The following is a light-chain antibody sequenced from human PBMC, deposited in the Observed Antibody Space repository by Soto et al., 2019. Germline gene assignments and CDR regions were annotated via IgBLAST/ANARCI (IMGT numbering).Light chain of an antibody. CDR2: GAS. V-gene: IGKV3-15*01. CDR3: QQYNNWPGT. CDR1: QRVSSN. Sequence: EIVMTQSPATLSVSPGERATLSCRASQRVSSNVAWYQQKPGQAHRLLIYGASTRATGIPARFSGSGSGTEFTLTISSLQSEDFAVYYCQQYNNWPGTFGPGTKVDIK. J-gene: IGKJ3*01.